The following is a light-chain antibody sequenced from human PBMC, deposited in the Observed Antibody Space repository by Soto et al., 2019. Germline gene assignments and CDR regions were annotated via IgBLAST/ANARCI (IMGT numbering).Light chain of an antibody. J-gene: IGLJ3*02. CDR2: DVS. V-gene: IGLV2-14*01. Sequence: QSALPQPASVSGSPGQSITISCTGTSSDVGAYNYISWYQQHPGKAPKLIIYDVSSRPSGVSNRFSGSKSGNTASLTISGLQAEDEADYYCSSYPSTSTWVFGGGTKVTVL. CDR3: SSYPSTSTWV. CDR1: SSDVGAYNY.